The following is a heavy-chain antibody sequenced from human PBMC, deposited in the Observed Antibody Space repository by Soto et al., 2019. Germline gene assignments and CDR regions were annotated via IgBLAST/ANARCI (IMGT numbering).Heavy chain of an antibody. V-gene: IGHV4-31*03. CDR2: IYYSGTT. CDR3: ARNVPTDREYGMDV. Sequence: QVQLQESGPGLVKPSQTLSLTCTVSGGSISSGDYYWSWIRQHPGKGLEWIGYIYYSGTTYYNPSLKRRVTFSVDTSKNQFSLKLSSVTAGDTAVYYCARNVPTDREYGMDVWGQGTTDTVSS. J-gene: IGHJ6*02. CDR1: GGSISSGDYY.